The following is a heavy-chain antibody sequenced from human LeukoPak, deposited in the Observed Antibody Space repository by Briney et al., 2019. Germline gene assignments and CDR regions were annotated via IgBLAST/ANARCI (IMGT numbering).Heavy chain of an antibody. CDR2: IYNGGST. J-gene: IGHJ4*02. D-gene: IGHD4-17*01. V-gene: IGHV3-53*01. CDR1: GFTVSSNY. Sequence: GGSQRLSCAASGFTVSSNYMSWVRQAPGKGLEWVSVIYNGGSTYYADSVKGRFTFSRDNSKNTLYLQMNSLRAEDTAVYYCARVIRDYDDFYPHYFHYWGQGTLVTVSS. CDR3: ARVIRDYDDFYPHYFHY.